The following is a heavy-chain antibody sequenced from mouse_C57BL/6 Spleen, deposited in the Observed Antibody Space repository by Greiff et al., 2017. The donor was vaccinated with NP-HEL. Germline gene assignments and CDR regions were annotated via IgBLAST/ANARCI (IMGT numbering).Heavy chain of an antibody. CDR1: GFTFSSYT. CDR3: ARHPLDYYDYDGGGYYAMDY. Sequence: EVMLVESGGGLVKPGGSLKLSCAASGFTFSSYTMSWVRQTPEKRLEWVATISGGGGNTYYPDSVKGRFTISRDNAKNTLYLQMSSLRSEDTALYYCARHPLDYYDYDGGGYYAMDYWGQGTSVTVSS. V-gene: IGHV5-9*01. D-gene: IGHD2-4*01. CDR2: ISGGGGNT. J-gene: IGHJ4*01.